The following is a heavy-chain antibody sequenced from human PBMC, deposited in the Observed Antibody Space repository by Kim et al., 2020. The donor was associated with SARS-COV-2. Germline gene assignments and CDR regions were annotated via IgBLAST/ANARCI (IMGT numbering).Heavy chain of an antibody. CDR3: ARNYYYDSSS. D-gene: IGHD3-22*01. CDR1: GGSISSSSYY. V-gene: IGHV4-39*01. Sequence: SETLSLTCTVSGGSISSSSYYWGWIRQPPGKGLEWIGSIYYSGSTYYNPSLKSRVTISVDTSKNQFSLKLSSVTAADTAVYYCARNYYYDSSSWGQGTLVTVSS. CDR2: IYYSGST. J-gene: IGHJ5*02.